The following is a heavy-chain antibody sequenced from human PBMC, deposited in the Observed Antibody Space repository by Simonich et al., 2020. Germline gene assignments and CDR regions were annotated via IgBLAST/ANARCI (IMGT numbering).Heavy chain of an antibody. CDR2: ISSSNSYI. CDR1: GFTFSSYS. D-gene: IGHD6-13*01. Sequence: EVQLVESGGGLVKPGVSLRLSCAASGFTFSSYSMNWVLQAPVKGLEWVSSISSSNSYINYADSVKGRVTNSRDNAKNSLYLQMNSLRAEDTAVYYCARDAAGDYWGQGTLVTVSS. J-gene: IGHJ4*02. V-gene: IGHV3-21*01. CDR3: ARDAAGDY.